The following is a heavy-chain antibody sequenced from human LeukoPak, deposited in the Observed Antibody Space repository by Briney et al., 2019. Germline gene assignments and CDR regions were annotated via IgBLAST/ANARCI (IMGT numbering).Heavy chain of an antibody. CDR1: GFTFSSYG. CDR2: ISGRGGST. V-gene: IGHV3-23*01. CDR3: AKDRSSYGDRYYFDY. D-gene: IGHD5-18*01. Sequence: PGGSLRLSCAASGFTFSSYGMSWVRQAPGKGLEWVSGISGRGGSTYYADSVKGRFTISRDNSKDTLYVQMNSLRAEDTAVYYCAKDRSSYGDRYYFDYWGQGTLLSVSS. J-gene: IGHJ4*02.